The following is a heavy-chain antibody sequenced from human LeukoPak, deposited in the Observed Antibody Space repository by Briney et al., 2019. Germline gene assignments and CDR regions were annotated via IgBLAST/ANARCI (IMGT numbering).Heavy chain of an antibody. D-gene: IGHD5-12*01. CDR3: ARGLGRVATITPFYYYYGMDV. Sequence: PSETLSVTCTVSGGSISSGSYYWSWIRQPAGKGLEWIGRIYTSGSTNYNPSLKSRVTISVDTSKNQFSLKLSSVTAADTAVYYCARGLGRVATITPFYYYYGMDVWGQGTTVTVSS. CDR2: IYTSGST. J-gene: IGHJ6*02. V-gene: IGHV4-61*02. CDR1: GGSISSGSYY.